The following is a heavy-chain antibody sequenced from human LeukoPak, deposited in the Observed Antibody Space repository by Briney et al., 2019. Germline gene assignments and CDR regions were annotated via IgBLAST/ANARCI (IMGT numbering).Heavy chain of an antibody. CDR3: ARHRYCSSTSCYSIRYFDY. CDR1: GGTFISYA. Sequence: SVKVSCKGSGGTFISYAISWVRQAPGQGGEWMGGIITIFGTANYAQKFQGRDTITTDEYTRRDYVEMRRQRSEDTAVYYCARHRYCSSTSCYSIRYFDYWGQGTLVTVSS. V-gene: IGHV1-69*05. D-gene: IGHD2-2*01. CDR2: IITIFGTA. J-gene: IGHJ4*02.